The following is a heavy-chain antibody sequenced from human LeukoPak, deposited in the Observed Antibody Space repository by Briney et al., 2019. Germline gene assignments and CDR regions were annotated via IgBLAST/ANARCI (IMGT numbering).Heavy chain of an antibody. CDR1: GFTFSSYG. V-gene: IGHV3-33*01. J-gene: IGHJ4*02. CDR3: ARDQRRYCSGGSCYSLNY. Sequence: GGSLRLSCAASGFTFSSYGMHWVRQAPGKGLEWLAVTWYDGNNKYYADSVKGRFTISRDNSKNTLYLQMNSLRAEDTAVYYCARDQRRYCSGGSCYSLNYWGQGTLVTVSS. CDR2: TWYDGNNK. D-gene: IGHD2-15*01.